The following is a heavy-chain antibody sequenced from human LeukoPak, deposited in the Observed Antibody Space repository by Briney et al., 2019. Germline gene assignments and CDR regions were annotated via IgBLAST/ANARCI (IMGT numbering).Heavy chain of an antibody. D-gene: IGHD1-26*01. CDR2: IWYDGSNK. Sequence: GGSLRLSCEASGFTFSNYGMHWVRQAPGKGLEWVAIIWYDGSNKYYADSVKGRFTISRDNSKNTVYLQMNSLRVEDTAIYSCARNNGNYILDDWGQGTLVSVSS. J-gene: IGHJ4*02. V-gene: IGHV3-33*01. CDR1: GFTFSNYG. CDR3: ARNNGNYILDD.